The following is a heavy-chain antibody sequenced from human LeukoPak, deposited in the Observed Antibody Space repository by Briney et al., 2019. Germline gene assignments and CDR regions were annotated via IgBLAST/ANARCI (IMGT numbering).Heavy chain of an antibody. J-gene: IGHJ4*02. CDR1: GGSFSGYY. Sequence: SETLSLTCAVYGGSFSGYYWSWIRQPPGKGLEWIGEINHSGRTNYNPSLKSRVTISVDTSKNQFSMKLSSVTAADTAVYYCARLRFLEWLLPEYYFDYWGQGTLVTVSS. D-gene: IGHD3-3*01. CDR2: INHSGRT. CDR3: ARLRFLEWLLPEYYFDY. V-gene: IGHV4-34*01.